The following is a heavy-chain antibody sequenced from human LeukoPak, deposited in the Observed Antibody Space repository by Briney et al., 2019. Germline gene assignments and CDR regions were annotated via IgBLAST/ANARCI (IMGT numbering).Heavy chain of an antibody. V-gene: IGHV3-66*01. CDR3: ARGRYSSSPLDY. D-gene: IGHD6-13*01. CDR2: IYSGGST. Sequence: GGSLRLSCAASGFTVSSNYMSWVRQAPGKGLEWVSVIYSGGSTYYADSVKGRFTISRDNSKSTLYLQMNGLRAEDTAVYYCARGRYSSSPLDYWGQGTLVTVSS. J-gene: IGHJ4*02. CDR1: GFTVSSNY.